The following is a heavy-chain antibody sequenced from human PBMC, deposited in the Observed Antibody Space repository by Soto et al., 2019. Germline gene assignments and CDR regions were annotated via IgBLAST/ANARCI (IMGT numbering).Heavy chain of an antibody. J-gene: IGHJ6*03. CDR1: GFTFSSYA. CDR2: ISGSGGST. V-gene: IGHV3-23*01. Sequence: EVQLLESGGGLVQPGGSLRLSCAASGFTFSSYAMSWVRQAPGKGLEWVSAISGSGGSTYYADSVKGRFTISRDNSKNTLYLQMDSLRAEDTAVYYCAKAAYDFLSGYYASNYYYFMDVWGKGTTVTVSS. CDR3: AKAAYDFLSGYYASNYYYFMDV. D-gene: IGHD3-3*01.